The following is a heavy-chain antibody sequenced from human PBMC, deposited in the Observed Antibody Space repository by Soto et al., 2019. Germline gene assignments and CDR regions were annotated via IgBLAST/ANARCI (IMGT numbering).Heavy chain of an antibody. J-gene: IGHJ5*02. Sequence: ASVKVSCKASGYTFTSYGISWVRQAPGQGLEWMGWISAYNGNTNYAQKLQGRVTMTTDTSTSTAYMELRSLRSDDTAVYYCARGGTRYYDFWSGFGYNWFDPWVQGTLVTVSS. V-gene: IGHV1-18*01. CDR1: GYTFTSYG. D-gene: IGHD3-3*01. CDR2: ISAYNGNT. CDR3: ARGGTRYYDFWSGFGYNWFDP.